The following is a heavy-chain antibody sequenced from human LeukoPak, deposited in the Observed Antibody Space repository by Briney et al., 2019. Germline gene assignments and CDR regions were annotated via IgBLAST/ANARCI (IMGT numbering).Heavy chain of an antibody. Sequence: PGGSLRLSCAASGFTFSSYSMNWVRQAPGKGLEWVSYISSSSTIYYADSVKGRFTISRDNAKNSLYLQMNSLRAEDTAVYYCARDSGSCSGCSYWGQGTLVTVSS. CDR3: ARDSGSCSGCSY. J-gene: IGHJ4*02. D-gene: IGHD1-26*01. CDR2: ISSSSTI. CDR1: GFTFSSYS. V-gene: IGHV3-48*04.